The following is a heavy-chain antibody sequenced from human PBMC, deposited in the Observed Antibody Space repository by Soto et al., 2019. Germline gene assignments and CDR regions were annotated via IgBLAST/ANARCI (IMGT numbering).Heavy chain of an antibody. CDR1: GFRFSIYS. D-gene: IGHD6-19*01. V-gene: IGHV3-48*02. CDR2: ITSDTKTI. J-gene: IGHJ4*02. Sequence: EVPLVESGGNLVQPGGSLRLSCAASGFRFSIYSMNWVRQAPGKGLEWSAYITSDTKTIKYADSVKGRFTISRDNGKNSVYLHMNSLRDGDTAVYYCARSVEGHFDYWGQGTVVTVSA. CDR3: ARSVEGHFDY.